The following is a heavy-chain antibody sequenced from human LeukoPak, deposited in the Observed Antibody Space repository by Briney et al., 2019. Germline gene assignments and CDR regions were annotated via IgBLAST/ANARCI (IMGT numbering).Heavy chain of an antibody. V-gene: IGHV4-39*07. CDR1: GGSISSSSYY. CDR2: IYYSGST. Sequence: SETLSLTCTVSGGSISSSSYYWGWIRQPPGKGLEWIGSIYYSGSTYYNPSLKSRVTISVDTSKNQFSLKLSSVTAADTAVYYCARVPVLLWFGELLMGAFDIWGQGTMVTVSS. CDR3: ARVPVLLWFGELLMGAFDI. J-gene: IGHJ3*02. D-gene: IGHD3-10*01.